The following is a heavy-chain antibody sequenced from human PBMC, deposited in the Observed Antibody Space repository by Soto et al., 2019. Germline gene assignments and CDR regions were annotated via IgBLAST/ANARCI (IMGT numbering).Heavy chain of an antibody. V-gene: IGHV1-2*02. J-gene: IGHJ4*02. Sequence: ASVKVSCKASGYTFTGYCMHWVRQAPGQGLEWMGWINPNSGGTNYAQKFQGRVTMTRDTSISTAYMELSRLRSDDTAVYYCARDLTMVRRSFDYWGQGTLVTVSS. CDR2: INPNSGGT. CDR1: GYTFTGYC. CDR3: ARDLTMVRRSFDY. D-gene: IGHD3-10*01.